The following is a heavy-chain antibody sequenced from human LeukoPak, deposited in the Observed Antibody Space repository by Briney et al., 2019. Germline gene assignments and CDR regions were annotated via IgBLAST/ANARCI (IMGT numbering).Heavy chain of an antibody. V-gene: IGHV1-8*01. J-gene: IGHJ4*02. CDR2: MNPNSGNT. CDR1: GYTFTSYD. Sequence: GASVKVSCKASGYTFTSYDINWVRQATGQGLEWMGWMNPNSGNTGYAQKFQGRVTMTRNTSISTAYMELSSLRSEDTAVYYCARGRGDFDWLLYNFDYWGQGTLVTVSS. D-gene: IGHD3-9*01. CDR3: ARGRGDFDWLLYNFDY.